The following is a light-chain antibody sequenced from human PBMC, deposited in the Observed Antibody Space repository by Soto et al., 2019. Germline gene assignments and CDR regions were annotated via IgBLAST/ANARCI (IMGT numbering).Light chain of an antibody. CDR2: NTD. J-gene: IGLJ3*02. V-gene: IGLV8-61*01. Sequence: QTVATQEPSFSVAPGRTVTFTCGLSSGSVSTTYHPSWYQQTPGQAPRTLIYNTDIRSSGVPDRFSGSILGNTAALTITGAQADDESHYYCALYMGSGIWVFGGGTKLTVL. CDR3: ALYMGSGIWV. CDR1: SGSVSTTYH.